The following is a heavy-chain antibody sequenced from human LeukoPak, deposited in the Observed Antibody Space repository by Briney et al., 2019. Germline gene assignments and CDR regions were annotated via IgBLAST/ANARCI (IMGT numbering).Heavy chain of an antibody. V-gene: IGHV1-24*01. CDR2: FDPEDGET. CDR3: ATDFIAAALTDY. J-gene: IGHJ4*02. Sequence: GASVKVSCKVSGYTLTELSMHWVRQAPGKGLEWMGGFDPEDGETIYAQKFQGRVTMTEDTSTDTAYMELSSLRSEDTAVYYCATDFIAAALTDYWGQGTLVTVSS. CDR1: GYTLTELS. D-gene: IGHD6-13*01.